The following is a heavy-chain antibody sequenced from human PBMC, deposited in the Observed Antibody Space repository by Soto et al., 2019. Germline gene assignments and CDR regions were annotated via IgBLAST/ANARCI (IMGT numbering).Heavy chain of an antibody. CDR1: GGSISSGSYY. J-gene: IGHJ4*02. CDR2: IYYSGST. Sequence: SETLSLTCTVSGGSISSGSYYWGWIRQHPGKGLEWIGYIYYSGSTYYNPSLKSRVTISVDTSKNQFSLKLSSVTAADTAVYYCARDQEYCGGDCYSLGFGYWGQGTLVTVSS. D-gene: IGHD2-21*02. CDR3: ARDQEYCGGDCYSLGFGY. V-gene: IGHV4-31*03.